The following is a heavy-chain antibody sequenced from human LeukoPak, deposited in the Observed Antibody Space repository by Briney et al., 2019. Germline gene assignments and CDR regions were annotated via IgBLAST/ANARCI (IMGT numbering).Heavy chain of an antibody. CDR2: INSDGSST. Sequence: GGSLRLSCAASGFTFSSYWMHWVRKAPGKGMVWVSRINSDGSSTSYADSVKDRFTISRDNAKNTLYLQMNSLRAEDTAVYYCARDGSYGGGAFDIWGQGTMVTVSS. CDR1: GFTFSSYW. J-gene: IGHJ3*02. V-gene: IGHV3-74*01. D-gene: IGHD4-23*01. CDR3: ARDGSYGGGAFDI.